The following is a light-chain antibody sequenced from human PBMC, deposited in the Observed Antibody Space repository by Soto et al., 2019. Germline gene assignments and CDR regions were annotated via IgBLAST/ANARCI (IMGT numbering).Light chain of an antibody. CDR2: EVS. Sequence: QSVLTQPPTVSGSPGQSITISYTGTSSDVGGYNHVSWYQHHPGKAPKLMIYEVSNRPSGVSNRFSGSKSGNTASLTISGLQADDEADYYCNSHTSSNTRVFGTGTKVTVL. CDR1: SSDVGGYNH. V-gene: IGLV2-14*01. CDR3: NSHTSSNTRV. J-gene: IGLJ1*01.